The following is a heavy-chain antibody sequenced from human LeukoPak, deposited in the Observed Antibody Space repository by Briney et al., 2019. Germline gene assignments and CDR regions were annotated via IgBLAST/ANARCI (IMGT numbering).Heavy chain of an antibody. CDR1: GFTFSSYW. Sequence: GGSLRLSCAVSGFTFSSYWMTWVRQAPGKGREWVATIKEDGSEGYYVDSVKGRFTISRDTAKSSLYLQMNSLRAEDTSVYYCARESLLGGIDYWGQGTLVTVSS. CDR2: IKEDGSEG. CDR3: ARESLLGGIDY. D-gene: IGHD3-16*01. V-gene: IGHV3-7*04. J-gene: IGHJ4*02.